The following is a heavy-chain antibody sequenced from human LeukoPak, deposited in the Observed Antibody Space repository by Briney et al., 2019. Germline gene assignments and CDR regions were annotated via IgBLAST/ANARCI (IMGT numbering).Heavy chain of an antibody. Sequence: ASVKVSCKASGYIFTKYVVHWVRQAPGQRPEWMGWIKAGNGDTKYSQNFQDRLTITRDTSASTVYMELSSLTPEDTALYYCARDDCGGTCYPGGYWGQGTLVTVSS. CDR1: GYIFTKYV. V-gene: IGHV1-3*01. CDR3: ARDDCGGTCYPGGY. D-gene: IGHD2-21*02. CDR2: IKAGNGDT. J-gene: IGHJ4*02.